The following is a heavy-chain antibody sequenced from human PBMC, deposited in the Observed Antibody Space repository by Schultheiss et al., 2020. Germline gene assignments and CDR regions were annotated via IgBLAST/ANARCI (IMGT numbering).Heavy chain of an antibody. V-gene: IGHV3-9*01. J-gene: IGHJ6*02. D-gene: IGHD3-3*01. CDR3: ARDRTQHYDFWSGYFTRGARYYYYGMDV. CDR1: GFTFSSYA. Sequence: SLKISCAASGFTFSSYAMHWVRQAPGKGLEWVSGISWNSGSIGYADSVKGRFTISRDNAKNSLYLQMNSLRAEDTAVYYCARDRTQHYDFWSGYFTRGARYYYYGMDVWGQGTTVTVSS. CDR2: ISWNSGSI.